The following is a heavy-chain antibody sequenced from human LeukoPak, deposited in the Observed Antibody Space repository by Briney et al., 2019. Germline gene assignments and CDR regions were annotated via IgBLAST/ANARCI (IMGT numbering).Heavy chain of an antibody. CDR1: GFTFSSYA. D-gene: IGHD6-13*01. CDR2: ISGSGGST. J-gene: IGHJ4*02. CDR3: AKRKGIAAAVDFDY. V-gene: IGHV3-23*01. Sequence: GGSLRLSCAASGFTFSSYAMSWVRQAPGKGLEWVSAISGSGGSTYYADSVKSRFTISRDNSKNTLYLQMNSLRAEDTAVYHCAKRKGIAAAVDFDYWGQGTLVTVSS.